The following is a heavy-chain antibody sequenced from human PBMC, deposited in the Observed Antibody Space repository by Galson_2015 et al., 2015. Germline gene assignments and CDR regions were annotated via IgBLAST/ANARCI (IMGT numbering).Heavy chain of an antibody. J-gene: IGHJ4*02. CDR3: AREWDQSSPSD. V-gene: IGHV1-8*02. CDR1: GGTFSSYT. D-gene: IGHD1-26*01. Sequence: SVKVSCKASGGTFSSYTISWVRQATGQGLEWMGWMNPNSGNTGYAQKFQGRVTMTRNTSISTAYMELSSLRSEDTAVYYCAREWDQSSPSDWGQGTLVTVSS. CDR2: MNPNSGNT.